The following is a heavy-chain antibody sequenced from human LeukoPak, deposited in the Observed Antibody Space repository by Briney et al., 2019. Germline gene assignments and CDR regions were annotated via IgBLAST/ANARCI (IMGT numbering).Heavy chain of an antibody. D-gene: IGHD4-23*01. V-gene: IGHV1-18*01. J-gene: IGHJ5*02. CDR1: GYTFTSYG. CDR3: ARDLGVVVGGKVPLFDP. CDR2: ISAYNGNT. Sequence: ASVKVSCKASGYTFTSYGISWVRQAPGQGLEWMGWISAYNGNTNYAQKLQGRVTMTTDTSTSTAYMELRSLRSDDTAVYYCARDLGVVVGGKVPLFDPWGQGTLVTVSS.